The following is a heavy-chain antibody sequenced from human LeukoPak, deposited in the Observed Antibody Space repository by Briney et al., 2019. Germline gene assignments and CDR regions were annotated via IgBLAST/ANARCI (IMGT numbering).Heavy chain of an antibody. CDR1: GYTFTGYY. CDR2: IYPYSGDT. D-gene: IGHD6-6*01. V-gene: IGHV1-2*02. CDR3: ARDRNSGSSLDI. J-gene: IGHJ3*02. Sequence: VASVTVSFKASGYTFTGYYIHWVRQAPGQGLEWMGWIYPYSGDTNYAQNFQGRVTMTRDTSISTAYMELSSLKSDDTAVYYCARDRNSGSSLDIWGQGTMLTVSS.